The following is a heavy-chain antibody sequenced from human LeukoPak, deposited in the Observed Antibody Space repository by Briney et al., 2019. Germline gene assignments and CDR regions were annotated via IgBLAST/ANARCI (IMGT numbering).Heavy chain of an antibody. CDR2: ISGYNGDT. CDR3: ARGTWETAARPYSFDT. J-gene: IGHJ4*02. D-gene: IGHD1-26*01. Sequence: ASVKVSCKAFAFSFVSFGFNWVRQAPGQGLEWMGWISGYNGDTKYAQKFQGRVTMTTDTSTSTAYMELRSLRSDDTAVYYCARGTWETAARPYSFDTWGQGTLVTVAS. CDR1: AFSFVSFG. V-gene: IGHV1-18*01.